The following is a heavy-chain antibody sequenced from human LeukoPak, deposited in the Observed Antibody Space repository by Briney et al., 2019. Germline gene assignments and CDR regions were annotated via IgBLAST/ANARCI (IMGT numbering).Heavy chain of an antibody. Sequence: GGSLRLSCAASGFTFSSSPIHWGRPAPGKGLEYVSSILGNGGSPQYANSVKGRFTISRDNSKNTLHLQMGSLRADDMAVYSCARDRVGGWAFDIWGQGTMVTVSS. V-gene: IGHV3-64*01. D-gene: IGHD3-16*01. CDR2: ILGNGGSP. CDR3: ARDRVGGWAFDI. CDR1: GFTFSSSP. J-gene: IGHJ3*02.